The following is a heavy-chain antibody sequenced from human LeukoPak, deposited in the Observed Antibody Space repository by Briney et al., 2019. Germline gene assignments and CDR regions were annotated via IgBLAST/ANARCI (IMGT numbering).Heavy chain of an antibody. Sequence: ASVTVSFTASGYTFTIYYMHWVRQAPGQGLGWMGWIHPFNGNTNYAQKVQGRVTMTTDTSTSTAYLDLRSLRSDDTAVYYCARYCSSTSCYEISDYYGMDVWGQGTTVTVSS. CDR2: IHPFNGNT. CDR3: ARYCSSTSCYEISDYYGMDV. CDR1: GYTFTIYY. J-gene: IGHJ6*02. V-gene: IGHV1-18*04. D-gene: IGHD2-2*01.